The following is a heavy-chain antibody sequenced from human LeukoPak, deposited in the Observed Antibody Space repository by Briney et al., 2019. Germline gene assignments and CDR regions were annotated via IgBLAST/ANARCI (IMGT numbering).Heavy chain of an antibody. CDR2: ISSSSSYT. D-gene: IGHD3-9*01. CDR1: GFTFSDYY. Sequence: GGSLRLSCAASGFTFSDYYMSWIRQAPGKGLEWGSYISSSSSYTNYADSVKGRFTISRDNAKNSLYLKMNSLRAEDTPVYYCARGGYYDILTGLNWFDPWGQGTLVPVSS. V-gene: IGHV3-11*06. CDR3: ARGGYYDILTGLNWFDP. J-gene: IGHJ5*02.